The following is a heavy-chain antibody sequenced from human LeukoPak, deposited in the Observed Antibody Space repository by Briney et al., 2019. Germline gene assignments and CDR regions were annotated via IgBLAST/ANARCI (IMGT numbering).Heavy chain of an antibody. D-gene: IGHD6-13*01. V-gene: IGHV3-30*02. Sequence: GGPLRLSCAASGFTFSSYGMHWVRQAPGKGLDGVAFIRYDGSNKYYADSVKGRFTISRDNSKNTLYLQMNSLRAEDTAVYYCAKDFHSSSWYVYYYYGMDVWGQGTTVTVSS. CDR1: GFTFSSYG. J-gene: IGHJ6*02. CDR2: IRYDGSNK. CDR3: AKDFHSSSWYVYYYYGMDV.